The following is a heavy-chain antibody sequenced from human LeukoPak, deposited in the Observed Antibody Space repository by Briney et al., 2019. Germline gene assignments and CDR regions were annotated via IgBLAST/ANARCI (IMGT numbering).Heavy chain of an antibody. Sequence: PSETLSLTCAVYGGPSVVTTGAGSASPPGKGLEWIGEINHSGSTNYNPSLKSRVTISVDTSKNQFSLKLSSVTAADTAVYYCASDRRTYDSSGYYSGRYYYYGMDVWGQGTTVTVSS. CDR3: ASDRRTYDSSGYYSGRYYYYGMDV. J-gene: IGHJ6*02. D-gene: IGHD3-22*01. CDR1: GGPSVVTT. V-gene: IGHV4-34*01. CDR2: INHSGST.